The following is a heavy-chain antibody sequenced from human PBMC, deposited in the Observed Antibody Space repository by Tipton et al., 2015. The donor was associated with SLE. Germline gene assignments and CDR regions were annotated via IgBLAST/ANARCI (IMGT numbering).Heavy chain of an antibody. CDR3: AKVPVVVVAATPGHFDY. Sequence: QVQLVQSGAEVKKPWASVKVSCKASGYTFTSYYMHWVRQAPGQGLEWMGIINPSGGSTSYAQKFQGRVTMTRDTSTSTVYMELSSLRSEDTAVYYCAKVPVVVVAATPGHFDYWGQGTLVTVSP. D-gene: IGHD2-15*01. V-gene: IGHV1-46*01. J-gene: IGHJ4*02. CDR2: INPSGGST. CDR1: GYTFTSYY.